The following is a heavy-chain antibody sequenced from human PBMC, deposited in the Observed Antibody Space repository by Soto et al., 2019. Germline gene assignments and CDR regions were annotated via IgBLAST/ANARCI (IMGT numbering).Heavy chain of an antibody. V-gene: IGHV3-72*01. CDR2: TRNKANSYTT. J-gene: IGHJ3*01. D-gene: IGHD3-10*01. CDR1: GFALSDYY. CDR3: ARWTTMFVGLIIEEAFDF. Sequence: EVQLVESGGGLVQPGGSLRLSCAASGFALSDYYIDWVRQAPGKGLEWVGRTRNKANSYTTEYAASVKGRFTISREDSKSSLYLQMNSLKTEDTAVYYWARWTTMFVGLIIEEAFDFWGQGTMVTVSS.